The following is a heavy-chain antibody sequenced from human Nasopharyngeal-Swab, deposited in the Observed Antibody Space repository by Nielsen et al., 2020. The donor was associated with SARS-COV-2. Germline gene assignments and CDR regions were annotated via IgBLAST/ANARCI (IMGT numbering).Heavy chain of an antibody. CDR1: GFTFGRFW. CDR2: IKEDGSET. V-gene: IGHV3-7*01. CDR3: ARDNGVATNDY. D-gene: IGHD5-12*01. J-gene: IGHJ4*02. Sequence: GESLKISCAASGFTFGRFWMTWVRQAPGKGLEWVANIKEDGSETNYVESVKGRFTISRDNAKNSLYLQMNSLRAEDTAVYYCARDNGVATNDYWGQGTLVTVSS.